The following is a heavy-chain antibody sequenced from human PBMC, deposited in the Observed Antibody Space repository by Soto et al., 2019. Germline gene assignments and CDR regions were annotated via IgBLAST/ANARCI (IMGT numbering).Heavy chain of an antibody. J-gene: IGHJ3*01. V-gene: IGHV1-3*01. D-gene: IGHD2-21*01. CDR1: GYPFPNIE. CDR2: ISNAGSGSI. Sequence: AVKPCSKASGYPFPNIEIHWSLQAPGQKPEWMGGISNAGSGSIKYSQRFQDRLTISGDKRATTVYMTLSSLTSEDTAIYFCLWWGDHHQDLLPFWGQ. CDR3: LWWGDHHQDLLPF.